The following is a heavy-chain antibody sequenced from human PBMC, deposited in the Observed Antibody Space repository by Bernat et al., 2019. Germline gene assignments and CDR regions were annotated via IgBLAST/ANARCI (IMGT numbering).Heavy chain of an antibody. CDR1: GFTFSSYA. D-gene: IGHD1-26*01. CDR2: ISDDGTKK. Sequence: QVQLVESGGGVVQPGRSLRLSCAASGFTFSSYAVHWVRQAPGKGLDWVAVISDDGTKKYYADSVKGRFTISRDNSKNTLHLQMNNLRPEDTAMYYCARDYTGSYWDYWGQGTLVIVSS. CDR3: ARDYTGSYWDY. V-gene: IGHV3-30*04. J-gene: IGHJ4*02.